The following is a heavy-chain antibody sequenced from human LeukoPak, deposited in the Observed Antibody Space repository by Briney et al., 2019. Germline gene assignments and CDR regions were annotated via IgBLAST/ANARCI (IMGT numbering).Heavy chain of an antibody. D-gene: IGHD3-9*01. V-gene: IGHV1-18*01. Sequence: ASVKVSCKASGYTFTSYGISWVRQAPGQGLEWMGWISAYNGNTNYAQKLQGRVTMTTDTSTSTAYMELRSLRSDDTAVYYCARARGNVLRYFDWLQKGIYYFDYWGQGTLVTVSS. CDR2: ISAYNGNT. CDR1: GYTFTSYG. J-gene: IGHJ4*02. CDR3: ARARGNVLRYFDWLQKGIYYFDY.